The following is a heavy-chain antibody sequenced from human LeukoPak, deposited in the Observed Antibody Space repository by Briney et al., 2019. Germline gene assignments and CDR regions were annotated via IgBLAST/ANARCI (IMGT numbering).Heavy chain of an antibody. D-gene: IGHD2-2*01. CDR2: ISYGGSNK. CDR1: GFTFSSYA. CDR3: ARDGAGVVVVPAAIGWFDP. J-gene: IGHJ5*02. Sequence: GGSLRLSCAASGFTFSSYAMHWVRQAPGKGLEWVAVISYGGSNKYYADSGKARFTISSDNSKHTLYLQMNSLRAEDTAVYYCARDGAGVVVVPAAIGWFDPWGQGTLGTVSS. V-gene: IGHV3-30-3*01.